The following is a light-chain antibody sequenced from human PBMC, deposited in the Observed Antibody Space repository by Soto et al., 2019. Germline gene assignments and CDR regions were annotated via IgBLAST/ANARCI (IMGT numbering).Light chain of an antibody. CDR1: SSNIGGNT. J-gene: IGLJ2*01. Sequence: QSVLTQQPSASGTPGQRVTISCSGSSSNIGGNTVHWYRQLPGTAPKLLIYSNRQRPSGVPDRFSGSKSGTSASLAISGLQSDDEADYYCAAWDDSLNGVVFGGGTQLTVL. CDR3: AAWDDSLNGVV. CDR2: SNR. V-gene: IGLV1-44*01.